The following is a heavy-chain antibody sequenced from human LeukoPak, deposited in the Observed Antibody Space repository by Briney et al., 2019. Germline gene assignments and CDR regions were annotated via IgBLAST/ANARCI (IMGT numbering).Heavy chain of an antibody. Sequence: GGSLRLSCAASGFTFSSYGMHWVRQAPGKGLEWVAFIRYDGSNKYYADSVKGRFTISRDNSKNTLYLQMNSLRAEDTAVYYCAKDYGVSYYGFNYFDYWSQGTLVTVSS. D-gene: IGHD1-26*01. CDR2: IRYDGSNK. CDR1: GFTFSSYG. V-gene: IGHV3-30*02. CDR3: AKDYGVSYYGFNYFDY. J-gene: IGHJ4*02.